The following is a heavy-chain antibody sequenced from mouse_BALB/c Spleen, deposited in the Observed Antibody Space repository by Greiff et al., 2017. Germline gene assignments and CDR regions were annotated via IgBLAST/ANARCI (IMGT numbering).Heavy chain of an antibody. V-gene: IGHV5-4*02. CDR2: ISDGGSYT. Sequence: DVKLVESGGGLVKPGGSLKLSCAASGFTFSDYYMYWVRQTPEKRLEWVATISDGGSYTYYPDSVKGRFTISRDNAKNNLYLQMSSLKSEDTAMYYCARERSSAGFDYWGQGTTLTVSS. CDR1: GFTFSDYY. J-gene: IGHJ2*01. D-gene: IGHD3-2*02. CDR3: ARERSSAGFDY.